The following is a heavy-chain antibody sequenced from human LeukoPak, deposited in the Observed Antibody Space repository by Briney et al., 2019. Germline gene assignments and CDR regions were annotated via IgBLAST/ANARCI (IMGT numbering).Heavy chain of an antibody. V-gene: IGHV4-59*12. CDR2: IYYSGNF. CDR1: GASISSYY. CDR3: AREDDVLADNAFDI. D-gene: IGHD3-9*01. Sequence: PSETLSLTCTVSGASISSYYWNWIRQPPGKGLEWIGYIYYSGNFNYNPSLKSRVTISLDTSKNQFSLKLSSVTAADTAVYYCAREDDVLADNAFDIWGQGTMVTVSS. J-gene: IGHJ3*02.